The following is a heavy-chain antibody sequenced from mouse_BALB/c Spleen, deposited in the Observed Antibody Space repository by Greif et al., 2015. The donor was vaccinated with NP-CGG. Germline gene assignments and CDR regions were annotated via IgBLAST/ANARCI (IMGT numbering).Heavy chain of an antibody. CDR2: INPSTGYT. J-gene: IGHJ4*01. D-gene: IGHD2-14*01. V-gene: IGHV1-7*01. CDR3: ARIGGSYAMDY. CDR1: GYTFTSYW. Sequence: QVQLQQSGAELAKPGASVKMSCKASGYTFTSYWMHWVKQRPGQGLEWIGYINPSTGYTEYNQKFKDKATLTADKSSSTAYMQLSGLTSEDSAVYYCARIGGSYAMDYWGQGTSVTVSS.